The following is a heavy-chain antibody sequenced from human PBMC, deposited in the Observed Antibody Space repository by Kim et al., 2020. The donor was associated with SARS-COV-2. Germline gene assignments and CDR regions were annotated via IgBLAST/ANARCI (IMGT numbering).Heavy chain of an antibody. CDR2: SK. V-gene: IGHV3-23*01. D-gene: IGHD1-26*01. Sequence: SKYYADSVKGRFTISRDNSKTTLYLQMNSLRAEDTAIYYCANIYSGSYSYWGQGTLVTVSS. J-gene: IGHJ4*02. CDR3: ANIYSGSYSY.